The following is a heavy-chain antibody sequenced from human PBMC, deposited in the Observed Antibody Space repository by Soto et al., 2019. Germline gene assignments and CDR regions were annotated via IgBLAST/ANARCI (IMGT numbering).Heavy chain of an antibody. J-gene: IGHJ4*02. CDR2: IKQDGSEK. CDR1: GFTFSSYW. Sequence: GGSLRLSCAASGFTFSSYWMSWVRQAPGKGLEWVANIKQDGSEKYYVDSVKGRFTISRDNAKNSLYLQMSSLTAEDSALYYCSRSLDSWGQGTRVTVSS. CDR3: SRSLDS. V-gene: IGHV3-7*01.